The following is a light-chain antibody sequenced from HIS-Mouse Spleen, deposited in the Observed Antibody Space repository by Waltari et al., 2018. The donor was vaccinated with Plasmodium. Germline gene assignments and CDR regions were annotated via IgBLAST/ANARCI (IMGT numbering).Light chain of an antibody. V-gene: IGLV3-10*01. CDR1: ALPKKY. CDR3: QSADSSGTYRV. J-gene: IGLJ2*01. CDR2: EDS. Sequence: SYELTQPPSVSVSPGQTSRIPCSGDALPKKYAYWYQQKSGQAHVLVIYEDSKRPAGIPERFSGSSSGTMATLTISGAQVEDEADYYCQSADSSGTYRVFGGGTKLTVL.